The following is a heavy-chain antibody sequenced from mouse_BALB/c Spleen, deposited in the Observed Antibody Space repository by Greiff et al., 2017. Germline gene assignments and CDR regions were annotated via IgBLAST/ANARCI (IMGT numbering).Heavy chain of an antibody. CDR2: ISSGSSTI. J-gene: IGHJ4*01. Sequence: EVKVEESGGGLVQPGGSRKLSCAASGSTFSSFGMHWVRQAPEKGLEWVAYISSGSSTIYYADTVKGRFTISRDNPKNTLFLQMTSLRSEDTAMYYCARSRGAMDYWGQGTSVTVSS. CDR3: ARSRGAMDY. V-gene: IGHV5-17*02. CDR1: GSTFSSFG.